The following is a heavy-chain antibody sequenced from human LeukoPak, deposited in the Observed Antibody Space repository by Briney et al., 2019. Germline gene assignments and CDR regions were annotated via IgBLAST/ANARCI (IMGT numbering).Heavy chain of an antibody. CDR2: INPSGGST. Sequence: GASVKVSCKASGYTFTSYYMHWVRQAPGQGLEWMGIINPSGGSTSYAQKFQGRVTMTRDMSTSTVYMELSSLRSEGTAVYYCARSPLGPNNWFDPWGQGTLVTVSS. CDR1: GYTFTSYY. V-gene: IGHV1-46*01. CDR3: ARSPLGPNNWFDP. J-gene: IGHJ5*02.